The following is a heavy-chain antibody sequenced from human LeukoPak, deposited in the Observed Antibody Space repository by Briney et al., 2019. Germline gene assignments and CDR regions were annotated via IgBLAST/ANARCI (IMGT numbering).Heavy chain of an antibody. CDR1: GFTFSNYA. CDR3: AKWGGFDVLTGYYVPDF. J-gene: IGHJ4*02. V-gene: IGHV3-23*01. D-gene: IGHD3-9*01. CDR2: ITGSGGNT. Sequence: GGSLRLSCAASGFTFSNYAMSWVRQAPGKGLEWVSAITGSGGNTYYADSVKGRFTISRDNSKNTLYLQMNSLRDEDTAVYYCAKWGGFDVLTGYYVPDFWGQGTLVTVSS.